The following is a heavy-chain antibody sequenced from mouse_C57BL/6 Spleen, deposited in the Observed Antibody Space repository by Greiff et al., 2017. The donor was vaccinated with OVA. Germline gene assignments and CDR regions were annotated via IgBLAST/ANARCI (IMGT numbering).Heavy chain of an antibody. V-gene: IGHV1-15*01. J-gene: IGHJ3*01. CDR3: TRRSSLGNYDYPWVAY. Sequence: QVQLQQSGAELVRPGASVTLSCKASGYTFTDYEMHWVKQTPVHGLEWIGAIDPETGGTAYNQKFKGKAILTADKSSSTAYMELRSLTSEDSAVYYCTRRSSLGNYDYPWVAYWGQGTMVTVSA. CDR2: IDPETGGT. D-gene: IGHD2-4*01. CDR1: GYTFTDYE.